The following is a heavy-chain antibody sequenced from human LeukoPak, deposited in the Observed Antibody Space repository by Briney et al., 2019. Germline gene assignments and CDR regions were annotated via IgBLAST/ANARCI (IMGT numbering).Heavy chain of an antibody. V-gene: IGHV1-46*01. CDR1: GYTFTSYY. Sequence: ASVKVSCKASGYTFTSYYMHWVRQAPGQGLEWMGIINPSGGSTSYAQKFQGRVTMTRDMSTSTVYMELSSLRSDDTAVYYCARDPLTDHLPVPDAFDFWGQGTMVTVSS. J-gene: IGHJ3*01. D-gene: IGHD4-11*01. CDR3: ARDPLTDHLPVPDAFDF. CDR2: INPSGGST.